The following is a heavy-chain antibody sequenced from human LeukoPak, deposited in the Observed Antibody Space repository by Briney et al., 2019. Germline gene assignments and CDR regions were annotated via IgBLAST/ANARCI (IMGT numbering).Heavy chain of an antibody. CDR1: GFTFISSA. D-gene: IGHD6-19*01. CDR3: AADVTGVAGLDY. Sequence: SVTVSCKSSGFTFISSAVQWVRQARGQRLEWIGWIVVGSGNTNYAQKFQERVTITRDMSTSTAYMELTSLTSEDTAVYYCAADVTGVAGLDYWGQGTLVTVSS. V-gene: IGHV1-58*01. J-gene: IGHJ4*02. CDR2: IVVGSGNT.